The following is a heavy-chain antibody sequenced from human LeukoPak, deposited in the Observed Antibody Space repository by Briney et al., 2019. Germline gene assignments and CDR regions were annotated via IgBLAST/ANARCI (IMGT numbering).Heavy chain of an antibody. CDR2: INAYNGDT. J-gene: IGHJ4*02. CDR3: ARDGSGVWFDY. CDR1: GYSFNDYY. D-gene: IGHD3-10*01. Sequence: GASVKVSCKASGYSFNDYYLHWVRQAPGQGLEWMAWINAYNGDTNYAQKFQGRVTLTTDTSTSTAYMELRNLRSDDTAIYYCARDGSGVWFDYWGQGTLVTVSS. V-gene: IGHV1-18*04.